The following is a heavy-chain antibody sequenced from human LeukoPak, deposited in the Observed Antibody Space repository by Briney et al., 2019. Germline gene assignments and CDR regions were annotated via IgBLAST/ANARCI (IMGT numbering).Heavy chain of an antibody. CDR1: GDSLSSSSSY. J-gene: IGHJ6*03. Sequence: PSETLSLTCTVSGDSLSSSSSYWGWIRQPPGRGLEWIGSIYYSGSTYYNTSLKSRVTISVDTSKNQFSLKLNSVTAADTAVYFCARGYDFWSGPYSNYYYMDVWGKGTTVTVSS. CDR3: ARGYDFWSGPYSNYYYMDV. D-gene: IGHD3-3*01. V-gene: IGHV4-39*01. CDR2: IYYSGST.